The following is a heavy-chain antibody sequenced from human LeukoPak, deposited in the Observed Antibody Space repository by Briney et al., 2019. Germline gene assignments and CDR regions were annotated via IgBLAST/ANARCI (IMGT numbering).Heavy chain of an antibody. Sequence: SETLSLTCTVSGGSISSYYWSWIRQPAGKGLEWIGRIYTSGSTNYNPSLKSRVTMSVDTSKNQFSLKLSSVTAADTAVYYCARDQTAAAGTKRFDPWGQGTLVTVSS. CDR2: IYTSGST. J-gene: IGHJ5*02. V-gene: IGHV4-4*07. CDR3: ARDQTAAAGTKRFDP. CDR1: GGSISSYY. D-gene: IGHD6-13*01.